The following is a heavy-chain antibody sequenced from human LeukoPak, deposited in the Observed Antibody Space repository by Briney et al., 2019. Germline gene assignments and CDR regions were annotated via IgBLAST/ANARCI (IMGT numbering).Heavy chain of an antibody. CDR1: GFTFSTYA. V-gene: IGHV3-23*01. CDR2: ISGSGGST. D-gene: IGHD6-19*01. CDR3: AKRGSSGGFDY. J-gene: IGHJ4*02. Sequence: GGSLRLSCAASGFTFSTYAMSWVRQAPGKGLEWVSTISGSGGSTYYADSVKGRFTISRDNSKNTLYLQMNSLRAEDTAVYYCAKRGSSGGFDYWGQGTLVTVSS.